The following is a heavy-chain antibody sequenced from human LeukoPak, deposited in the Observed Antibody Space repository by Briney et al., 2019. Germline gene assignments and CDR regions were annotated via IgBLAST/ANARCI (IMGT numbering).Heavy chain of an antibody. CDR1: GGSFSGYY. V-gene: IGHV4-34*01. CDR2: INHSGST. D-gene: IGHD2-2*01. Sequence: SGTLSLTCAVSGGSFSGYYWSWIRQPPGKGLEWIGEINHSGSTNYNPPLKRRVTISVDTSKNQFSLKLSSVTAADTAVYYCARGTSCYWYYYYGMDVWGEGTTVSVSS. J-gene: IGHJ6*04. CDR3: ARGTSCYWYYYYGMDV.